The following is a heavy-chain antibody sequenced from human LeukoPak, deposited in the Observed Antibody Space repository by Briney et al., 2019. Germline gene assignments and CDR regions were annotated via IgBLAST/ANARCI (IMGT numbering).Heavy chain of an antibody. CDR2: INAGNGNT. CDR3: ARNNLMGGNSPFVPRSPFDY. D-gene: IGHD4-23*01. CDR1: GYTFTTYA. J-gene: IGHJ4*02. V-gene: IGHV1-3*01. Sequence: ASVKVSCKASGYTFTTYAMHWVRQAPGQRLEWMGWINAGNGNTKYSQKFQGRVTITRDTSASTAYMELSSPRSEDTAVYYCARNNLMGGNSPFVPRSPFDYWGQGTLVTVSS.